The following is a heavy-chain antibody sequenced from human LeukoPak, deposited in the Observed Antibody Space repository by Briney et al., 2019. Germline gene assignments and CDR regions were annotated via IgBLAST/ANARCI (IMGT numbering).Heavy chain of an antibody. CDR3: ARDALGNTALDY. Sequence: GGSLRLSCAASGFTFSIYWMHWVRQPPGKGLVWVSRINSDGSSTSYADSVKGRFTISRDNAKNTLYLQMNSLRVEDTALYYCARDALGNTALDYWGQGSLVTVSS. CDR2: INSDGSST. V-gene: IGHV3-74*01. CDR1: GFTFSIYW. D-gene: IGHD5-18*01. J-gene: IGHJ4*02.